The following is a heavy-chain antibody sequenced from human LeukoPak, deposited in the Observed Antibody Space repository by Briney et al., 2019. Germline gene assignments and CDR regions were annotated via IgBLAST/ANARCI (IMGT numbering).Heavy chain of an antibody. CDR2: ISAYNGNT. CDR3: ARAWDLREFDI. D-gene: IGHD1-26*01. J-gene: IGHJ3*02. V-gene: IGHV1-18*01. CDR1: GYTFTNYG. Sequence: ASVKVSCKASGYTFTNYGITWARQAPGQGLEWMGWISAYNGNTHFAQKLQGRVTMTTDTSTSTAYMELRSLRSDDTAVYYCARAWDLREFDIWGQGTMVTVSS.